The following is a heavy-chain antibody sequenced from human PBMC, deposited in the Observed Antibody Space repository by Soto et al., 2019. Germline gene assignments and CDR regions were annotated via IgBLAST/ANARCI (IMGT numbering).Heavy chain of an antibody. J-gene: IGHJ3*02. D-gene: IGHD3-10*01. V-gene: IGHV3-66*01. CDR1: GFTVSNNY. CDR2: IYSGGDT. Sequence: EVQLVESGGGLVQPGGSLRLSCTASGFTVSNNYMAWVRQAPGKGLEWVSLIYSGGDTYYAGSVKGRFTISRDNSKNTLYLQMNSLRADDTAVYYCARGQYYGSGRQPSYAFDIWGQGTTVTVSS. CDR3: ARGQYYGSGRQPSYAFDI.